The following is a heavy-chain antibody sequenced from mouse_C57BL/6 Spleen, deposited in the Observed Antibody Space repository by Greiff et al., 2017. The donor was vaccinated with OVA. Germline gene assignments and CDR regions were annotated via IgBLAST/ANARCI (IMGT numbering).Heavy chain of an antibody. CDR2: FHPYNDDT. J-gene: IGHJ4*01. Sequence: VQLQQSGAELVKPGASVKMSCKASGYTFTTYPIEWMKQNHGKSLEWIGNFHPYNDDTKYNEKFKGKATLTVEKSSSTVYLELSRLTSDDSAVYDGEIYDYDAGYAMDYWGQGTSVTVSS. D-gene: IGHD2-4*01. CDR1: GYTFTTYP. CDR3: EIYDYDAGYAMDY. V-gene: IGHV1-47*01.